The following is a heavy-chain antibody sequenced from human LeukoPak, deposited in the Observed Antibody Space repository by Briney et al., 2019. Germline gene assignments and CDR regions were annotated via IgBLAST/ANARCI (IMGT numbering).Heavy chain of an antibody. CDR2: ISSSGSTI. J-gene: IGHJ3*02. D-gene: IGHD6-13*01. V-gene: IGHV3-11*01. CDR1: GFTFSDYY. Sequence: PGGSLRLSCAASGFTFSDYYMSWIRQAPGKGLEWVSYISSSGSTIYYADSVKGRFTISRDNAKNPLYLQMNSLRAEDTAVYYCARDWSYLPSGAAGENDIWGQGTMVTVSS. CDR3: ARDWSYLPSGAAGENDI.